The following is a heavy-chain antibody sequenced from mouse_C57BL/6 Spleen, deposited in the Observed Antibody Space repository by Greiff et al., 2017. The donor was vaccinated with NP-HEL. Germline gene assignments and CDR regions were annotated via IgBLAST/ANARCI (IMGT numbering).Heavy chain of an antibody. CDR1: GFTFSSYG. CDR3: ARQTGTEAY. CDR2: ISSGGSYT. J-gene: IGHJ3*01. V-gene: IGHV5-6*01. D-gene: IGHD4-1*01. Sequence: EVQLQESGGDLVKPGGSLKLSCAASGFTFSSYGMSWVRQTPDKRLEWVATISSGGSYTYYPDSVKGRFTISRDNAKNTLYLQMSSLKSEDTAMYYCARQTGTEAYWGQGTLVTVSA.